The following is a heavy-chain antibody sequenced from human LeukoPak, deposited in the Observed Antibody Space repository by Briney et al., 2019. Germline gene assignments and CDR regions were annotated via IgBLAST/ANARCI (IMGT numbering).Heavy chain of an antibody. CDR3: AREVVGYSYGPNWFDP. J-gene: IGHJ5*02. D-gene: IGHD5-18*01. CDR1: GFTFSSYA. Sequence: PGGSLRLSCAASGFTFSSYAMSWVRQAPGKGLEWVSAISGSGGSTYYADSVKGRFTISRDNSKNTLYLQMNSLRAEDTAVYYCAREVVGYSYGPNWFDPWGQGTLVTVSS. V-gene: IGHV3-23*01. CDR2: ISGSGGST.